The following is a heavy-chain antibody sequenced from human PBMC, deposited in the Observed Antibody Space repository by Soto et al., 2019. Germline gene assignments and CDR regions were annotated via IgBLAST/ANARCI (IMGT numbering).Heavy chain of an antibody. J-gene: IGHJ4*02. D-gene: IGHD3-22*01. V-gene: IGHV1-3*01. CDR3: ARVRWWDYYDSSGYLGDFDY. CDR2: ISAGNGNT. Sequence: ASVKVSCKASGYTFTSYAMHWVRQAPGQRLEWMGWISAGNGNTKYSQKFQGRVTITRDTSASTAYMELSSLRSEDTAVYYCARVRWWDYYDSSGYLGDFDYWGQGTLVTVSS. CDR1: GYTFTSYA.